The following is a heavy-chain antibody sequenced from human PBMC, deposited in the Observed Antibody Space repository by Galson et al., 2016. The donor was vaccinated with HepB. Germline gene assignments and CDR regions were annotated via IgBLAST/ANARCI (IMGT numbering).Heavy chain of an antibody. CDR1: GYTLTRYH. J-gene: IGHJ4*02. D-gene: IGHD3-10*01. CDR2: INPSGSSA. CDR3: ARAGPGSGNNYFFVY. Sequence: SVKVSCKASGYTLTRYHMHWVRQAPGQGLEWMGIINPSGSSASYAQKFQGRVTMTRDTSTSTVYMELRSLRSDETAMYYCARAGPGSGNNYFFVYWGQGTLVTVSS. V-gene: IGHV1-46*01.